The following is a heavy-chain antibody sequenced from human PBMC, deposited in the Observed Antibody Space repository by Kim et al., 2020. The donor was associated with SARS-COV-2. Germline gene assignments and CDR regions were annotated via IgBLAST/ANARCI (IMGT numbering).Heavy chain of an antibody. J-gene: IGHJ3*02. CDR3: ARKGNSAVAASYDAFDI. Sequence: ASVKVSCRASGYIFSHYTINWVRQPPGQGLEWMGWINTNTGDPIYAQGFTGRFVFSLDTSDSTTYLQISSLKPEDTAVYYCARKGNSAVAASYDAFDIWGQGTKVTVSS. V-gene: IGHV7-4-1*02. CDR1: GYIFSHYT. CDR2: INTNTGDP. D-gene: IGHD6-19*01.